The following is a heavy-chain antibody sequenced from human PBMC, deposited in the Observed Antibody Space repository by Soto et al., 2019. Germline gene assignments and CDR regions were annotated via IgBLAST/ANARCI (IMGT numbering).Heavy chain of an antibody. CDR2: IHSDGSST. J-gene: IGHJ3*01. Sequence: EVQLVESGGGLVRPGGSLRLSCAASGFTFSYYWMHWVRQAPGKRLVWVSRIHSDGSSTTYADFVKGRFIISRDNARNTVDLQMNSVRVEDTAVYYCARGDRGDFDLWGQGTVVTVSS. D-gene: IGHD7-27*01. V-gene: IGHV3-74*01. CDR1: GFTFSYYW. CDR3: ARGDRGDFDL.